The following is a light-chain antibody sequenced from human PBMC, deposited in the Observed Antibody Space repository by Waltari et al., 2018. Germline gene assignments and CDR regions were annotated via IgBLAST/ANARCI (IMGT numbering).Light chain of an antibody. Sequence: SYELTQPPSMSVSPGHTATITCSGEKLGDKYASWYQQKAGQSPVLVIYRDNRRPSGIPERFSGSNSGNRATLTISGAQALDEADYCCQAWDSRTVAFGGGTKVTVL. J-gene: IGLJ2*01. CDR1: KLGDKY. V-gene: IGLV3-1*01. CDR3: QAWDSRTVA. CDR2: RDN.